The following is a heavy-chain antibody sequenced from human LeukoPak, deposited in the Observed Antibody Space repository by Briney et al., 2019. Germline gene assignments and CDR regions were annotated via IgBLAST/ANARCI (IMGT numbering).Heavy chain of an antibody. J-gene: IGHJ4*02. D-gene: IGHD3-9*01. V-gene: IGHV4-59*01. Sequence: PSETLSLTCTVSGGSISSYYWSWIRQPPGKGLEWIGYIYYSGSTNYNPSLKSRVTISVDTSKNQFSLKLSSVTAADTAVYYCARGSYDILTGYIDYFDYWGQGTLVTVSS. CDR3: ARGSYDILTGYIDYFDY. CDR2: IYYSGST. CDR1: GGSISSYY.